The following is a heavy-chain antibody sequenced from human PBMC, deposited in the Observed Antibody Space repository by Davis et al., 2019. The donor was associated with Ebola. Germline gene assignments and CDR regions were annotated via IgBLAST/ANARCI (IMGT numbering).Heavy chain of an antibody. CDR2: IYYSGST. CDR3: ARDDPYSYGPGY. J-gene: IGHJ4*02. CDR1: GGSFSTYY. Sequence: SQTLSLTCAVNGGSFSTYYWGWIRQPPGKGLEWIGSIYYSGSTYYNPSLKSRVTISVDTSKNQFSLKLSSVTAADTAVYYCARDDPYSYGPGYWGQGTLVTVSS. V-gene: IGHV4-39*07. D-gene: IGHD5-18*01.